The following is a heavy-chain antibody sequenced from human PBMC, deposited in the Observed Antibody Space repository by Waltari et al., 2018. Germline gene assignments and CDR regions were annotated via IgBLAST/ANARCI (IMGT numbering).Heavy chain of an antibody. D-gene: IGHD2-2*01. Sequence: QVQLQESGPGLVKPSETLSLTCTVSGGSISSYYWSWIRQPAGKGLEWIGRIYTSGSTNYNPSLKSRVTMSVDTSKNQFSLKLSSVTAADTAVYYCARDTVVVPAATYYYYYMDVWGKGTTVTISS. J-gene: IGHJ6*03. CDR2: IYTSGST. CDR3: ARDTVVVPAATYYYYYMDV. V-gene: IGHV4-4*07. CDR1: GGSISSYY.